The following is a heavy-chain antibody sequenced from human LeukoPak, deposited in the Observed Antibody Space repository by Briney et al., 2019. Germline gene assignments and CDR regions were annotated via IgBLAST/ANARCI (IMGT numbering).Heavy chain of an antibody. J-gene: IGHJ4*02. CDR3: ARGPRDPAEYCSRGTCSPTYEV. CDR2: ISSSGRRI. D-gene: IGHD2-15*01. Sequence: GGSLRLSCAASGFTFSDYEMNWVRQAPGKGLELVSYISSSGRRIYYADSVKGRFTISRDNAKISLYLQMNSLRADDTSIYYCARGPRDPAEYCSRGTCSPTYEVWGQGTLVTVSS. CDR1: GFTFSDYE. V-gene: IGHV3-48*03.